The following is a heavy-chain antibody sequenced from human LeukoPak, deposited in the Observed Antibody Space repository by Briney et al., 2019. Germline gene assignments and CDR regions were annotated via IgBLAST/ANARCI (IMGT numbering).Heavy chain of an antibody. J-gene: IGHJ4*02. D-gene: IGHD3-3*01. Sequence: ASVKVSCKASGYTFTSYYMHWVRQAPGQGLEWMGIINPSGGSTSYAQKFQGRVTMTRDTSTSTVYMELSSLRSEDTAVYYCARDQNTATIFGVVTPDYWGQGTLVTVSS. CDR2: INPSGGST. V-gene: IGHV1-46*01. CDR3: ARDQNTATIFGVVTPDY. CDR1: GYTFTSYY.